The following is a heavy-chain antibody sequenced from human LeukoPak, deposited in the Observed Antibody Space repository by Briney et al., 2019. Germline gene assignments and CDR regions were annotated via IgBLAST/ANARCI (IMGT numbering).Heavy chain of an antibody. D-gene: IGHD6-6*01. CDR2: INPNSGGT. CDR3: ARAQIAARRPGIFDY. J-gene: IGHJ4*02. Sequence: ASVKVSCKASGYTFTGYYMHWVRQAPGQGLEWMGWINPNSGGTNYAQKFQGRVTMTRDTSISTAYMELSRLRSDDTAVYYCARAQIAARRPGIFDYWGQGTLVTVSS. CDR1: GYTFTGYY. V-gene: IGHV1-2*02.